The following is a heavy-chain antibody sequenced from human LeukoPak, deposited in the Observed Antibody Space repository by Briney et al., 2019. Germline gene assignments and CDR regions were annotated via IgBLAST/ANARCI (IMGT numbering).Heavy chain of an antibody. CDR2: AYYSGST. V-gene: IGHV4-59*01. J-gene: IGHJ6*02. Sequence: SETLSLTCTVSGGSISSYYWNWIRQPPGKALEWLGYAYYSGSTNYNASLKTRLTISEDTSKAQFSLTLSSVTAADTAIYYCASRSGRNYYGMDVWGQGTTVIVSS. CDR3: ASRSGRNYYGMDV. CDR1: GGSISSYY. D-gene: IGHD3-10*01.